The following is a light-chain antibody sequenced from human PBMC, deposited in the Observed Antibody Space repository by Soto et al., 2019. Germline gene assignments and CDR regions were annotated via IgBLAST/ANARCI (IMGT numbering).Light chain of an antibody. J-gene: IGLJ2*01. CDR3: SSSTAGSTPVV. Sequence: QSALTQPASVSGSPGQSITISCTGTSSDVGGYNYVSWYQQHPGKAPKFMIYDVSNRPSGVSDRFSGSKSGNTASLTISGLQAEDEADYYCSSSTAGSTPVVFGGGTKSPS. CDR2: DVS. V-gene: IGLV2-14*01. CDR1: SSDVGGYNY.